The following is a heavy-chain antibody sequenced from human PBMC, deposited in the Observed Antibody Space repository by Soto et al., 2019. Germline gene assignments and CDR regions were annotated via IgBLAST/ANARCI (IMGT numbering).Heavy chain of an antibody. CDR2: IKGDGGEK. D-gene: IGHD2-2*01. Sequence: GSLRLSCAASGFTFRNYAMTWVRQAPEKGLEWVANIKGDGGEKYYVDSVKGRFTISRDNAKNSLYLQMDSLRAEDTALYYCARARGWDIVIVPAAADYWGQGTLVTVSS. J-gene: IGHJ4*02. CDR1: GFTFRNYA. CDR3: ARARGWDIVIVPAAADY. V-gene: IGHV3-7*01.